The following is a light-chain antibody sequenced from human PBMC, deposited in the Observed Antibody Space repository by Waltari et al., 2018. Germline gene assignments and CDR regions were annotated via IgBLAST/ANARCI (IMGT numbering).Light chain of an antibody. J-gene: IGLJ2*01. CDR3: YSTDIFRSERGV. V-gene: IGLV3-10*01. CDR1: LLTKKF. CDR2: EDT. Sequence: SYELTQPPSVSVSPGQTATITCSGALLTKKFTYWFQQKSGQAPVMVIYEDTKRLSVIPERFSGSSSGTTAALTITGAQVEDEADYYCYSTDIFRSERGVFGGGTKLLVL.